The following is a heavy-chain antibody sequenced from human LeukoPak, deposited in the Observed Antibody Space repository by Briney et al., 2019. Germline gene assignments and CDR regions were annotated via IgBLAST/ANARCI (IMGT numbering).Heavy chain of an antibody. V-gene: IGHV1-2*02. J-gene: IGHJ4*02. CDR3: AKGGYDSSGFDY. CDR1: GYTFTGYY. D-gene: IGHD3-22*01. CDR2: INPNSGGT. Sequence: ASVKVSCKASGYTFTGYYMHWVRQAPGQGLEWMGWINPNSGGTNYAQKFQGRVTMTRDTSISTAYMELSRLRAEDTAVYYCAKGGYDSSGFDYWGQGTLVTVSS.